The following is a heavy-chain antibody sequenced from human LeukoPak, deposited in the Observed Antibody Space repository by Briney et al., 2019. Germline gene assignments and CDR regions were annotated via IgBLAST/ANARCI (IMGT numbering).Heavy chain of an antibody. Sequence: AGGSLRLSCAASGFTFSSYSMNWVRQAPGKGLEWVSYISSSSTIYYADSVKGRFTISRDNAKNSLYLQMNSLRAEDTAVYYCARRPHFSSSWYYFDYWGQGTLVTVSS. D-gene: IGHD6-13*01. J-gene: IGHJ4*02. CDR3: ARRPHFSSSWYYFDY. CDR1: GFTFSSYS. V-gene: IGHV3-48*01. CDR2: ISSSSTI.